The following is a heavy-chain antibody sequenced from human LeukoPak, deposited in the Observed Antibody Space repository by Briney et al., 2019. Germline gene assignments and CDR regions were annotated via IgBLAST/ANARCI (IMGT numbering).Heavy chain of an antibody. V-gene: IGHV4-34*01. CDR2: INHSGGT. Sequence: SETLSLTCAVYGGSFSGYYWSWIRQPPGKGLEWIGEINHSGGTNYNPSLKSRVTISVDTSKNQFSLKLSSVTAADTAVYYCARGIGGWVGYWGQGTLVTVSS. D-gene: IGHD6-19*01. CDR3: ARGIGGWVGY. J-gene: IGHJ4*02. CDR1: GGSFSGYY.